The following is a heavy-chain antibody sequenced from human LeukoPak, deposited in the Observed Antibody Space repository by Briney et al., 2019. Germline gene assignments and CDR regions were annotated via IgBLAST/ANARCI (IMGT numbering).Heavy chain of an antibody. D-gene: IGHD5-12*01. CDR2: IGGSGGST. CDR3: AKEPRENSGYYVSGWFDP. Sequence: GGSLRLSCAASGFTFSSYAMSWVRQAPGKGLEWVSAIGGSGGSTYYADSVKGRFTISRDNSKNTLFLQMNSLRAEDTAVYYCAKEPRENSGYYVSGWFDPWGQGTLVTVSS. V-gene: IGHV3-23*01. CDR1: GFTFSSYA. J-gene: IGHJ5*02.